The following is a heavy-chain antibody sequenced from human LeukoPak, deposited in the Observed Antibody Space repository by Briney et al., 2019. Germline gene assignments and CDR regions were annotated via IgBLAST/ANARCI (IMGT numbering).Heavy chain of an antibody. J-gene: IGHJ6*03. CDR3: ARLPWASYYYCYMDV. Sequence: SETLSLTCAVYGGSFSGYYWSWIRQPPGKGLEWIGEINHSGSTNYNPSLKSRVTISVDTSKNQFSLKLSSVTAADTAVYYCARLPWASYYYCYMDVWGKGTTVTVSS. V-gene: IGHV4-34*01. CDR1: GGSFSGYY. D-gene: IGHD7-27*01. CDR2: INHSGST.